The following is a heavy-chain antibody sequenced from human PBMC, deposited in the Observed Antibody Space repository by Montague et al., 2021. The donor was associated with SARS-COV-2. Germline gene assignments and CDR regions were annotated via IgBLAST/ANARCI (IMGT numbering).Heavy chain of an antibody. CDR1: TGSLSTNY. Sequence: SETLSLTCTVSTGSLSTNYWSWIRQRPGKGMELIGFIYYSGSTNYNHSLTRRIPISVVTSTSKFSLSLSPATATDTAFSYYACHRGGYNYDDYFNHWGQGTLVSVSS. J-gene: IGHJ4*02. CDR3: ACHRGGYNYDDYFNH. D-gene: IGHD5-18*01. CDR2: IYYSGST. V-gene: IGHV4-59*12.